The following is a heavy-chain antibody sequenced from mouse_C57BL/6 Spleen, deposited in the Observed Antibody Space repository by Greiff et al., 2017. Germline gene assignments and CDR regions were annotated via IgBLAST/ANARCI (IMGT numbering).Heavy chain of an antibody. Sequence: VQLQQSGAELVRPGASVTLSCKASGYTFTDYEMHWVKQTPVHGLEWIGAIDPETGGTAYNQKFKGKAILTADKSSSTAYMELRSLTSEDSAVYYCTFGSYRYYFDYWGQGTTLTVSS. D-gene: IGHD1-1*02. CDR3: TFGSYRYYFDY. CDR2: IDPETGGT. CDR1: GYTFTDYE. J-gene: IGHJ2*01. V-gene: IGHV1-15*01.